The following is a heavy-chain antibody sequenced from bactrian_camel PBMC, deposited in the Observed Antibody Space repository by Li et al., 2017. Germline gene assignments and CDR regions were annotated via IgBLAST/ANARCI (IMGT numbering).Heavy chain of an antibody. Sequence: HVQLVESGGGSVQAGGSLRLSCAASGYTGGRMCLAWFRRVPGKAREGVARIDTVGGSIVYADSVKGRFTISQASAKNTLSLQMTALKPEDTAWYYCAFAVVAGGLWYDSYEYHYWGQGTQVTVS. CDR3: AFAVVAGGLWYDSYEYHY. V-gene: IGHV3S1*01. J-gene: IGHJ4*01. CDR1: GYTGGRMC. CDR2: IDTVGGSI. D-gene: IGHD7*01.